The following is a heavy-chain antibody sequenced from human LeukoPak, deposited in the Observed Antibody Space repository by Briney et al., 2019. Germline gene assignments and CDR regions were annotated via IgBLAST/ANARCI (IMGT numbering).Heavy chain of an antibody. CDR3: ARARIFGVVMTYYYMDV. Sequence: ASVKVSCKASGYTFTSYGISWVRQAPGQGLEWMGWISAYNGNTNYAQKLQGRVTMTTDTSTSTAYMELRSLRSEDTAVYYCARARIFGVVMTYYYMDVWGKGTTATVSS. CDR2: ISAYNGNT. CDR1: GYTFTSYG. V-gene: IGHV1-18*01. J-gene: IGHJ6*03. D-gene: IGHD3-3*01.